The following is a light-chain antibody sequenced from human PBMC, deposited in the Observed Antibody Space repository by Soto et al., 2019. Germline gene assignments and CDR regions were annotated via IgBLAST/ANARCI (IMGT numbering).Light chain of an antibody. CDR1: SSDVGGYNY. CDR2: DVS. J-gene: IGLJ1*01. CDR3: CSYTTSNTRQIV. Sequence: QSVLTHPASVSGSPVQSITISCTGTSSDVGGYNYVSWYQHHPGKAPKLMIYDVSNRPSGVSNRFSGSKSGNTASLTISGLQPEDEADYYCCSYTTSNTRQIVFGTGTKSPS. V-gene: IGLV2-14*03.